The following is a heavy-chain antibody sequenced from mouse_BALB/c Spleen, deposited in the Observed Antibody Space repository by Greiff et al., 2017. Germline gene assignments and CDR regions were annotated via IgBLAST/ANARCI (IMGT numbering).Heavy chain of an antibody. J-gene: IGHJ1*01. CDR3: ARPSLTGYFDV. V-gene: IGHV14-3*02. CDR2: IDPANGNT. Sequence: EVQLQQSGAELVKPGASVKLSCTASGFNIKDTYMHWVKQRPEQGLEWIGRIDPANGNTKYDPKFQGKATITADTSSNTAYLQLSSLTSEDTAVYYCARPSLTGYFDVWGAGTTVTVSS. CDR1: GFNIKDTY.